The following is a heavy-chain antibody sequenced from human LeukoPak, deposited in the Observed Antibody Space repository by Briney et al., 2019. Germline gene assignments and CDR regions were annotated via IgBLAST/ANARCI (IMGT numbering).Heavy chain of an antibody. CDR1: GGSITYYY. CDR2: IYYSGST. D-gene: IGHD3-10*01. Sequence: SETLSLTCTVSGGSITYYYWSWIRQTPGKGLEWIGYIYYSGSTDYNPSLKSRVTISVDTSKNQFSLKLSSVTAADTAVYYCARSPSVWFGEPNWFDPWGQGTLVTVSS. V-gene: IGHV4-59*01. CDR3: ARSPSVWFGEPNWFDP. J-gene: IGHJ5*02.